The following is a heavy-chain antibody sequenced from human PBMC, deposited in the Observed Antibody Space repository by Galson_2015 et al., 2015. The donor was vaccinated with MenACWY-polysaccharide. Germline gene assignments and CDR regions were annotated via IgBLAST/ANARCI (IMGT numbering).Heavy chain of an antibody. CDR3: AKDTGPGEYAYSWGTFDI. Sequence: SLRLSCAASGFTFCRYAMRWVRQAPGKGLEWVSGVSASGGSTVYTDSATGRFTMSRANSKRSLYLPKNSLRAEDTAVYYCAKDTGPGEYAYSWGTFDIWGRGTMVTVSS. J-gene: IGHJ3*02. V-gene: IGHV3-23*01. CDR2: VSASGGST. D-gene: IGHD3-10*01. CDR1: GFTFCRYA.